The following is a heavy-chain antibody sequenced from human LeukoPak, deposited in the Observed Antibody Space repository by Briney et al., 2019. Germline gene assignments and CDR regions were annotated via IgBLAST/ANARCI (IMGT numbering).Heavy chain of an antibody. V-gene: IGHV3-23*01. J-gene: IGHJ3*02. CDR1: GFTFGSYA. D-gene: IGHD3-3*01. CDR2: ISASGVTA. CDR3: ANPSERFLEWLGAFDI. Sequence: PGGSLRLSCAASGFTFGSYALNWVRQGPGKGLEWVSVISASGVTAYYADSVEGRFTVSRDNSKNTLYLQMNGLRAEDTAVYYCANPSERFLEWLGAFDIWGQGTMVTVSS.